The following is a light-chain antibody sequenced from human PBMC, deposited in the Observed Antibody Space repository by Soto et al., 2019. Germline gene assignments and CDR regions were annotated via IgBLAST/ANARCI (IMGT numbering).Light chain of an antibody. CDR3: CSYANIYIGV. J-gene: IGLJ3*02. V-gene: IGLV2-23*01. CDR2: EAT. Sequence: QSALSQPASVSGSPGQSITIPCTGSSSDVGSNNLVSWYQQHPGKAPKVMIYEATKRPSGVSNRFSGSKSGNTASLTTSGLQAEDEADYYCCSYANIYIGVFGGGTKLTVL. CDR1: SSDVGSNNL.